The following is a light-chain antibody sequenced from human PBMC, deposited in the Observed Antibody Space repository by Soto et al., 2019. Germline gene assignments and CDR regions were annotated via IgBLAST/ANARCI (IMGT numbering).Light chain of an antibody. CDR2: DVS. CDR3: SSYTSSSLYV. CDR1: SSDVGGYNY. V-gene: IGLV2-14*01. Sequence: QSALTQPASVSGSPGQSITISCTGTSSDVGGYNYVSWYQQHPGKAPKLMIYDVSNRPSGVSNRCSGSTSGNTSSLTISGLQAEDEDDYYCSSYTSSSLYVFGTGTKVTVL. J-gene: IGLJ1*01.